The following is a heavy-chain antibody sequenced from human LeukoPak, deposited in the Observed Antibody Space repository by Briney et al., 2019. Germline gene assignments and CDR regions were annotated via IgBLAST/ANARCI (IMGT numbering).Heavy chain of an antibody. Sequence: TSETLSLTCTVSGYSISSAYYWGWIRQPPGKGLEWIGSFHYSGSTYYNPSLKSRVTISADTSKNQFSLKLSSVTAADTAVYYCARHDGSGSYFWFDPWGQGTLVTVSS. CDR3: ARHDGSGSYFWFDP. J-gene: IGHJ5*02. CDR2: FHYSGST. D-gene: IGHD3-10*01. CDR1: GYSISSAYY. V-gene: IGHV4-38-2*02.